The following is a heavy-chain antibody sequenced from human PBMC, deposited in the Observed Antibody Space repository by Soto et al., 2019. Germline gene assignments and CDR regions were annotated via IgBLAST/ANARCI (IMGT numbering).Heavy chain of an antibody. CDR2: IIPILGIA. J-gene: IGHJ4*02. CDR3: ARTRNYDILTGYYEAGSFDY. V-gene: IGHV1-69*02. CDR1: GGTFSSYT. D-gene: IGHD3-9*01. Sequence: GASVKVSCKASGGTFSSYTISWVRQAPGQGLEWMGRIIPILGIANYAQKFQGRVTITADKSTSTAYMELSSLRSEDTAVYYCARTRNYDILTGYYEAGSFDYWGQGTLVTVSS.